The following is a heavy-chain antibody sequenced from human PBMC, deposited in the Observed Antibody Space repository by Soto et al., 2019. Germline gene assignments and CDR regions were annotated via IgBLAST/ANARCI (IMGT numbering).Heavy chain of an antibody. CDR3: ATLPPRIVVVVVRIPT. D-gene: IGHD2-15*01. V-gene: IGHV4-4*02. CDR2: IYHTGST. CDR1: GASISSTNW. J-gene: IGHJ4*02. Sequence: QVQLQESGPRLVKPSGTLSLTCAVSGASISSTNWWTWVRQPPGKGLEWIGEIYHTGSTKYNPSLKSRVTISLDKSNNQVSLNLSSVTAADTAVYYCATLPPRIVVVVVRIPTWGQGTLVTVSS.